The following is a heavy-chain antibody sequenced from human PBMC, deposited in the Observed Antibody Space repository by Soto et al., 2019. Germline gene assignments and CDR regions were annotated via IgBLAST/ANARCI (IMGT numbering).Heavy chain of an antibody. Sequence: QVLLVESGGDVVQPGRSLRLSCAASGFTFSSYVIHWVRQAPGKGLEWVALTSNDGNKHYADSVKDRFTVSRDDSQNKLSLEMNGLRTEDTALYYCAREDEGSGYAGTFHHWGQGTLVTVSP. D-gene: IGHD3-22*01. J-gene: IGHJ1*01. CDR1: GFTFSSYV. CDR3: AREDEGSGYAGTFHH. V-gene: IGHV3-30-3*01. CDR2: TSNDGNK.